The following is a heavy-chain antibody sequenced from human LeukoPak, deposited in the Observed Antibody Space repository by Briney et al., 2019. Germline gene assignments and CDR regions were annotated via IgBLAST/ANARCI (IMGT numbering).Heavy chain of an antibody. J-gene: IGHJ3*02. D-gene: IGHD3-22*01. Sequence: SVKVSCKASGGTFSSYAISWVRQAPGQGLEWMGGIIPIFGTANYAQKFQGRVTITADESTSTAYMELSSLRSEDTAVYYCARDVVNRGAFDIWGQGTMVTVSS. CDR3: ARDVVNRGAFDI. CDR2: IIPIFGTA. V-gene: IGHV1-69*13. CDR1: GGTFSSYA.